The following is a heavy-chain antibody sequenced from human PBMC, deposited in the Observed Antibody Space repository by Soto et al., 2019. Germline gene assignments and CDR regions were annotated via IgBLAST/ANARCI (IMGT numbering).Heavy chain of an antibody. J-gene: IGHJ4*02. Sequence: ASVKVSCKASGYTFINYYLRWVRLAPGQGLEWLGMINPSSGDTTSAQKFQARVTMTRGSSPRTVDLDLSSLRSGDTAVYYCARSTDRYYFDYWGQGTLVTVSS. D-gene: IGHD1-1*01. CDR3: ARSTDRYYFDY. CDR2: INPSSGDT. CDR1: GYTFINYY. V-gene: IGHV1-46*01.